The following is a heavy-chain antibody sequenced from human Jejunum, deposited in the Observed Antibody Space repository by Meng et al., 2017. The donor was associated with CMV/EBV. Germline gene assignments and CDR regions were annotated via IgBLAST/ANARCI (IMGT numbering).Heavy chain of an antibody. V-gene: IGHV3-48*03. D-gene: IGHD3-3*01. CDR3: VRGGSSGTLKYFDY. Sequence: SGFTFSSYEMNWVRQIPEKGLEWISYISASTSAIYYAASVKGRFTISRDNVKNSLFLLMESLRADDTAIYYCVRGGSSGTLKYFDYWGQGALVTVSS. J-gene: IGHJ4*02. CDR2: ISASTSAI. CDR1: GFTFSSYE.